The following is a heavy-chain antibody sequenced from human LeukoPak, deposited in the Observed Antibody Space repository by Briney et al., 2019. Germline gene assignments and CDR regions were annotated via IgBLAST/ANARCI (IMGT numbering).Heavy chain of an antibody. V-gene: IGHV3-30-3*01. J-gene: IGHJ5*02. Sequence: GRSLRLSCAASGFTFSSYAMHWVRQAPGKGLEWVAVISYDGSNKYYADSVKGRFTISRDNSKNTLYLQVNSLRAEDTAVYYCARETTILPYEGTTVVTPPWFDPWGQGTLVTVSS. D-gene: IGHD4-23*01. CDR3: ARETTILPYEGTTVVTPPWFDP. CDR2: ISYDGSNK. CDR1: GFTFSSYA.